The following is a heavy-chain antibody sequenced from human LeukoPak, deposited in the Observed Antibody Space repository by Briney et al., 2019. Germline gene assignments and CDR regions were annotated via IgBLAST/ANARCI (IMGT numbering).Heavy chain of an antibody. CDR2: ISGSGGST. CDR3: ARYLGYSGSYYDY. D-gene: IGHD1-26*01. J-gene: IGHJ4*02. V-gene: IGHV3-23*01. CDR1: GFTFSSYA. Sequence: GGSLRLSCAASGFTFSSYAMSWVRQAPGKGLEWVSTISGSGGSTYYADSVKGRFTISRDNANNSVYLQMDSLRAEDTAMYYCARYLGYSGSYYDYWGQGTLVTVSS.